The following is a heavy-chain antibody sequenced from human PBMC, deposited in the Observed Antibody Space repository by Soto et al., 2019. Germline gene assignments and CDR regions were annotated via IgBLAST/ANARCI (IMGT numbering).Heavy chain of an antibody. V-gene: IGHV3-23*01. J-gene: IGHJ4*02. Sequence: GGSLRLSCAASGFTFSSYAMSWVRQAPGKGLEWVSVISGSDDSTYYADSVKGRFTISRDNSKNTLYLQMNSLRAEDTAFYYCVRGASLNFDYWGQGTLVTVSS. CDR2: ISGSDDST. D-gene: IGHD1-26*01. CDR3: VRGASLNFDY. CDR1: GFTFSSYA.